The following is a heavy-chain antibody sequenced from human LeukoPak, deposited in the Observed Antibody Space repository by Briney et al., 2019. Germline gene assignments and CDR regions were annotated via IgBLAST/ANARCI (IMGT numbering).Heavy chain of an antibody. Sequence: GGSLTLYCAAFGFTLSRYWMSWVRQAPGKGLEWVANINEDGGERHYVDTVKGRFTISRDNAKNSLYLQMNCLRAEDTAVYYCARGGNLENWGRGTLVTVSS. D-gene: IGHD1-14*01. CDR1: GFTLSRYW. CDR3: ARGGNLEN. CDR2: INEDGGER. J-gene: IGHJ4*02. V-gene: IGHV3-7*01.